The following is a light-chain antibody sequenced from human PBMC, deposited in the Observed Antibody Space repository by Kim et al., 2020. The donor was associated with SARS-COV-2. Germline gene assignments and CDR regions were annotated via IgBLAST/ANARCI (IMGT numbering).Light chain of an antibody. J-gene: IGKJ4*01. CDR3: QKSYSIPT. CDR1: QSISND. Sequence: DIQMTQSPSSLSASVGDRVTITCRASQSISNDLNWYQQIAGKAPKLVIYSTSNLESGVPSRFSGSGSGTDFTLTIDSLQPEDFATYYWQKSYSIPTFGGGTKVDIK. V-gene: IGKV1-39*01. CDR2: STS.